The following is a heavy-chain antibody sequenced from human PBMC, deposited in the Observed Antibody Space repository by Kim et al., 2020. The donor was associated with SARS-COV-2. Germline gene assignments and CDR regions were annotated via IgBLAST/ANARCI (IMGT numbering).Heavy chain of an antibody. V-gene: IGHV6-1*01. Sequence: SQTLSLTCAISGDSVSSNSAAWNWIRQSPSRGLEWLGRTYYRSKWYNDYAVSVKSRITINPDTSKNQFSLQVNSVTPEDTAVYYCARSAIVIVPATTWGYYYYYMDVWGKGTTVTVSS. CDR1: GDSVSSNSAA. CDR3: ARSAIVIVPATTWGYYYYYMDV. D-gene: IGHD2-2*01. J-gene: IGHJ6*03. CDR2: TYYRSKWYN.